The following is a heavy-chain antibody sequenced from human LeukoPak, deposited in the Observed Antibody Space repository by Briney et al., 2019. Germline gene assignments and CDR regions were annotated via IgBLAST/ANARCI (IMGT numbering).Heavy chain of an antibody. J-gene: IGHJ4*02. CDR3: ARLYASLAHLAGSCPDY. Sequence: SQTLSLTCTVSGGSLANSDYFWGWIRQPPGKGLEWIGHVDSSGRTHYNPSLMRRVTVCGDKSKNQFSLKLRSVPAADTAIYYGARLYASLAHLAGSCPDYWGQGTLVAVSS. CDR2: VDSSGRT. D-gene: IGHD3-10*01. V-gene: IGHV4-39*01. CDR1: GGSLANSDYF.